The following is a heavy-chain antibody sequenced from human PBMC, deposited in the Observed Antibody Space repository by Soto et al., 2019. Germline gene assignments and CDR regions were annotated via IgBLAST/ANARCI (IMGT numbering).Heavy chain of an antibody. CDR3: ARDKEYYYDSSGYLPWFDP. Sequence: ASVKVSCKASGYTFTGYYMHWVRQAPGQGLEWMGWINPNSGGTNYAQKFQGRVTMTRDTSISTAYMELSRLRSDDTAVYYCARDKEYYYDSSGYLPWFDPWGQGTLVTVSS. J-gene: IGHJ5*02. CDR1: GYTFTGYY. D-gene: IGHD3-22*01. CDR2: INPNSGGT. V-gene: IGHV1-2*02.